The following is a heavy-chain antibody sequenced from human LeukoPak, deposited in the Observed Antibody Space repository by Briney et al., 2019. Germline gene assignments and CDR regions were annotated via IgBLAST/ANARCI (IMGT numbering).Heavy chain of an antibody. D-gene: IGHD5-18*01. V-gene: IGHV4-30-2*01. Sequence: SETLSLTCAVSGGSISSGGYSWSWIRQPPGKGLEWIGYIYHSGSTYYNPSLKSRVTISVDRSKNQFSLKLSSVTAADTAVYYCARHVAHGGYSRGADYWGQGTLVTVSS. CDR2: IYHSGST. CDR1: GGSISSGGYS. J-gene: IGHJ4*02. CDR3: ARHVAHGGYSRGADY.